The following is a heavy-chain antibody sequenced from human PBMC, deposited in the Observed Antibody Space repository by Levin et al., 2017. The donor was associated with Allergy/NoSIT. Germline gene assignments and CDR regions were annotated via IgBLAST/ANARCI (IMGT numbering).Heavy chain of an antibody. V-gene: IGHV3-23*01. D-gene: IGHD3-3*01. Sequence: GGSLRLSCAASGFTFSSYAMSWVRQAPGKGLEWVSAISGSGGSTYYADSVKGRFTISRDNSKNTRYLQMNSLRAEDTAVYYCSKAERFLGPAFDYFDYWGQGTLVTVSS. CDR3: SKAERFLGPAFDYFDY. CDR2: ISGSGGST. CDR1: GFTFSSYA. J-gene: IGHJ4*02.